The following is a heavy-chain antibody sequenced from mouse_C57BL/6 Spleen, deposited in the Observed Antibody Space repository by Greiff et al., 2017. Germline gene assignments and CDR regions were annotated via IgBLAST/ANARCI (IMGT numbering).Heavy chain of an antibody. CDR1: GYTFTDYE. Sequence: VHLVESGAELVRPGASVTLSCKASGYTFTDYEMHWVKQTPVHGLEWIGAIDPETGGTAYNQKFKGKAILTADKSSSTAYMELRSLTSEDSAVYYCTRTVYYSNPAWFAYWGQGTLVTVSA. CDR3: TRTVYYSNPAWFAY. V-gene: IGHV1-15*01. CDR2: IDPETGGT. D-gene: IGHD2-5*01. J-gene: IGHJ3*01.